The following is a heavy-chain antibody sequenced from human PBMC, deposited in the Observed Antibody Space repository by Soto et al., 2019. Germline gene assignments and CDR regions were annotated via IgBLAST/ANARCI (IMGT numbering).Heavy chain of an antibody. Sequence: PSETLSLTCAVSGGSISSSNWWSWVRQPPGKGLEWIGEIYHSGSTNYNPSLKSRVTISVDKSKNQFSLKLSSVTAADTAVYYCARVVWFGELLSPAFDYWGQGTLVTVSS. CDR2: IYHSGST. CDR1: GGSISSSNW. CDR3: ARVVWFGELLSPAFDY. J-gene: IGHJ4*02. V-gene: IGHV4-4*02. D-gene: IGHD3-10*01.